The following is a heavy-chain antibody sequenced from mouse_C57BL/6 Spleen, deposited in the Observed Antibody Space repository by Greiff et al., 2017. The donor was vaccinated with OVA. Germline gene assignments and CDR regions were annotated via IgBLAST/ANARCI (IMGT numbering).Heavy chain of an antibody. CDR3: ARDRREGFFDY. J-gene: IGHJ2*01. CDR2: INYDGSST. V-gene: IGHV5-16*01. CDR1: GFTFSDYY. Sequence: EVQRVESEGGLVQPGSSMKLSCTASGFTFSDYYMAWVRQVPEKGLEWVANINYDGSSTYYLDSLKSRFIISRDNAKNILYLQMSSLKSEDTATYYCARDRREGFFDYWGQGTTLTVSS.